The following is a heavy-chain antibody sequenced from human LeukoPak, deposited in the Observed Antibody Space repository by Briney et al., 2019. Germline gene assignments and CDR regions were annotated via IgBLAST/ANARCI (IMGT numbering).Heavy chain of an antibody. J-gene: IGHJ4*02. V-gene: IGHV5-51*01. D-gene: IGHD2-2*01. CDR2: IYTVDSNT. Sequence: GESLKSPSKAVGYSSISYWSGWLGRMPAKGREWMELIYTVDSNTRYNPSFKGQVTISAENSITTSYLQLSTWTASDTAMSYCAGHPVVVVPDAVGYFDYWGQGTLVTVSS. CDR3: AGHPVVVVPDAVGYFDY. CDR1: GYSSISYW.